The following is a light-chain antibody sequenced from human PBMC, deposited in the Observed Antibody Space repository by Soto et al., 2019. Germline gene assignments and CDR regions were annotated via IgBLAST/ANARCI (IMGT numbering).Light chain of an antibody. Sequence: DIQMTQSPSSLSASVGDRVTITCRASQSISSYLNWYQQKPGKAPKLLIYAASSLQSGVPSRFSGSGSGTDSTLTISSLQPEDFATYYCQQKRTFGPGTKVDIK. CDR3: QQKRT. V-gene: IGKV1-39*01. CDR2: AAS. J-gene: IGKJ3*01. CDR1: QSISSY.